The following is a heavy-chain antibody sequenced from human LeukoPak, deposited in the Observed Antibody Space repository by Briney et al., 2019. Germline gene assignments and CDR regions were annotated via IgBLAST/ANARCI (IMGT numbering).Heavy chain of an antibody. CDR2: IYTSGST. CDR1: GGSISSGSYY. J-gene: IGHJ4*02. Sequence: PSQTLSLTCTVSGGSISSGSYYWSWIRQPAGKGLEWIGRIYTSGSTNYNPSLKSRVTISVDTSKNQFSLKLSSVTAADTAVYYCTRVLESGLSDYWGQGTLVTVSS. V-gene: IGHV4-61*02. CDR3: TRVLESGLSDY. D-gene: IGHD3-10*01.